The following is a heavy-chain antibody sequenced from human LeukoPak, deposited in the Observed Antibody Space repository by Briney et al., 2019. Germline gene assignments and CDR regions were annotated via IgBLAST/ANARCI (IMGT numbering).Heavy chain of an antibody. CDR2: ISGVGGST. V-gene: IGHV3-23*01. J-gene: IGHJ4*02. CDR3: AKDAGNYDFWSGYYYFDY. D-gene: IGHD3-3*01. CDR1: GFTFSDYS. Sequence: GGSLRLSCAASGFTFSDYSMSWIRQAPGKGLEWVSAISGVGGSTYNADSVKGRFTISRDSSKNTLYLQMNSLRPEDTAVYYCAKDAGNYDFWSGYYYFDYWGQGTLVTVSS.